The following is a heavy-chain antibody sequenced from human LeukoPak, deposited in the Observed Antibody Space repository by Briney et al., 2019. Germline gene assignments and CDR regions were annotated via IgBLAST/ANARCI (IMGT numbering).Heavy chain of an antibody. Sequence: ASVKVSCKASGYTFTSYDINWVRQATGQGLEWMEWMNPNSGNTGYAQKFQGRVTMTRNTSISTAYMELSSLRSEDTAVYYCARGYIAENWFDPWGQGTLVTVSS. D-gene: IGHD6-13*01. CDR1: GYTFTSYD. V-gene: IGHV1-8*01. CDR2: MNPNSGNT. J-gene: IGHJ5*02. CDR3: ARGYIAENWFDP.